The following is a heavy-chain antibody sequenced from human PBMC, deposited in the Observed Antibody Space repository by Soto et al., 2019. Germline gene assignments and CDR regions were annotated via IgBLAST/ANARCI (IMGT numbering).Heavy chain of an antibody. V-gene: IGHV4-59*08. Sequence: SETLCLTCTVSGRSISSYYWSWIRQPPGKGLEWIGYIYYSGSTNYNPSLKSRVTISVDTSKNQFSLKLSSVTAADTAVYYCARRYGYYFDYWGQGTLVTVSS. CDR2: IYYSGST. CDR1: GRSISSYY. D-gene: IGHD4-17*01. CDR3: ARRYGYYFDY. J-gene: IGHJ4*02.